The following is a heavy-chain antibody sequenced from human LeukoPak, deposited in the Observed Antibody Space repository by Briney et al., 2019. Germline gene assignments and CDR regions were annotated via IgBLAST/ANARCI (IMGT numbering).Heavy chain of an antibody. CDR2: IYNSGIT. J-gene: IGHJ4*02. D-gene: IGHD3-10*01. Sequence: PSETLSLTCTVSGGSISAYYWSWIRQPPGKGLEWIGYIYNSGITNYNPSLKSRVTISVDTSKNQFSLKLSSVTAADTAVYYCASRTNYGSGSYYNVGALDFWGQGTLVTVSS. V-gene: IGHV4-59*01. CDR1: GGSISAYY. CDR3: ASRTNYGSGSYYNVGALDF.